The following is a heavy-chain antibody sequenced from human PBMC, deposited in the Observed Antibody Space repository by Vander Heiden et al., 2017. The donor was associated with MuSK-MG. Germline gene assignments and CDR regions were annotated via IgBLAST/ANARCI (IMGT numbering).Heavy chain of an antibody. CDR2: IGTAGDT. D-gene: IGHD4-17*01. Sequence: EVQLVESGGGLVQPGGSLRLSCAASGFTFSSYDMHWVPQATGKGLEWVSAIGTAGDTYYPGSVKGRFTISRENAKNSLYLQMNSLRAGDTAVYYCARFYGDYWYFDLWGRGTLVTVSS. CDR3: ARFYGDYWYFDL. CDR1: GFTFSSYD. J-gene: IGHJ2*01. V-gene: IGHV3-13*04.